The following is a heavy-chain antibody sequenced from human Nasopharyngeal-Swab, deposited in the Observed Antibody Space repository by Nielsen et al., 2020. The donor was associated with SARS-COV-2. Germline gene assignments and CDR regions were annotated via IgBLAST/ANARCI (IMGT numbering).Heavy chain of an antibody. CDR2: ISISGNTM. V-gene: IGHV3-48*01. D-gene: IGHD2/OR15-2a*01. Sequence: GGSLRLSCAASGFTLNIYSMNWVRQAPGKGLEWLSYISISGNTMYYADSVKGRFTISRDNSKNTLSLQMNSLRAEDTAVYYCAKDLRGPYFFWGQGTLVTVSS. CDR3: AKDLRGPYFF. CDR1: GFTLNIYS. J-gene: IGHJ4*02.